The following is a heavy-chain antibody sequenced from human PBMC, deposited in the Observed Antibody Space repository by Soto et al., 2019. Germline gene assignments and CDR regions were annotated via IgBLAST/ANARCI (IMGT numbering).Heavy chain of an antibody. Sequence: SETLSLTCAVSGGSIISDGYSWSWIRQPPGKGLQWIGHIYEGGNTYYTPSLESRVAISTDKSKNQFSLRLSSVTAANTAVYYCVRRSPEDAFDIWGQGTMVTVSS. CDR1: GGSIISDGYS. CDR2: IYEGGNT. CDR3: VRRSPEDAFDI. V-gene: IGHV4-30-2*01. J-gene: IGHJ3*02.